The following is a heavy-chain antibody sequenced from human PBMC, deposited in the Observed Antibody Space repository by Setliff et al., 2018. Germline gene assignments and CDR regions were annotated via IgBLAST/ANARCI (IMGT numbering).Heavy chain of an antibody. CDR3: ARWGDEYVWGRVPFSYFDY. J-gene: IGHJ4*02. CDR2: IYHSGST. Sequence: SETLSLTCAVSGYSITTGYYWGWIRQPPGKGLEWIGTIYHSGSTYYNPSLKSRVSMAVDTTKNQVSLNLFSVTAADTAVYYCARWGDEYVWGRVPFSYFDYWGQGTLVTVSS. D-gene: IGHD3-16*01. CDR1: GYSITTGYY. V-gene: IGHV4-38-2*01.